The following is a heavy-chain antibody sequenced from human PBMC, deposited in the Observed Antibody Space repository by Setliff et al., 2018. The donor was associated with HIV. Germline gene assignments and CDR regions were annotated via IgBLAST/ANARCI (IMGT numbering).Heavy chain of an antibody. Sequence: SETLSLTCTVSYGSISGHYWAWIRQPPGKGLEWIGYIHHSGGTQYNPSLMSRLTMSVDSSKNQFSLSLSPVTAADTAVYYCARLPDINSWPFDYWARGTLVTVSS. J-gene: IGHJ4*02. V-gene: IGHV4-59*11. CDR1: YGSISGHY. CDR2: IHHSGGT. CDR3: ARLPDINSWPFDY. D-gene: IGHD6-13*01.